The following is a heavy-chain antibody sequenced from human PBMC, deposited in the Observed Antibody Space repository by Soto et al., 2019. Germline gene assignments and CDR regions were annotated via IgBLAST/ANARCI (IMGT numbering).Heavy chain of an antibody. Sequence: QVPLVESGGGLVKPGGSLRLSCAASGIVFSDYMSWVRQAPGKGLEWLSYISGSGRTIYSADSVKGRFTISRDNATNSLYLQMNKVRTEDTAVYYCARLPFPWGWFDPWGQGTLVTVSS. D-gene: IGHD3-16*01. CDR2: ISGSGRTI. V-gene: IGHV3-11*01. CDR3: ARLPFPWGWFDP. J-gene: IGHJ5*02. CDR1: GIVFSDY.